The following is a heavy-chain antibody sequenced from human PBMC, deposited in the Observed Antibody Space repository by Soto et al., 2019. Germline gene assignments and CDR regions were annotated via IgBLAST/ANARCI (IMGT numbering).Heavy chain of an antibody. CDR1: GYSFTNYW. D-gene: IGHD3-10*01. J-gene: IGHJ6*02. CDR3: ARPRSGSYRLDYYGMDV. V-gene: IGHV5-51*01. Sequence: GESLNLSFKGSGYSFTNYWIAWVRQMPGKGLEWMGIIYPVDSGAICSPSFQGRGTIPADKSIGPAYLQGRSVGASDTAMYYCARPRSGSYRLDYYGMDVWGQGTTVTVSS. CDR2: IYPVDSGA.